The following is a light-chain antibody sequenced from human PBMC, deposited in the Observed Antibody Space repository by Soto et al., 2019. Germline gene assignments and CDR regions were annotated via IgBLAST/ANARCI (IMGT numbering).Light chain of an antibody. CDR2: EVT. V-gene: IGLV2-8*01. CDR1: SSDVGAYNY. Sequence: QSALTQPPSASGSPGQSVTISCTGTSSDVGAYNYVSWYQQHAGKAHKLVIYEVTKRPSGVPDRSSGSKSANTASLTVSGLQAEDEADYYCSSFASSNTWVFGGGTKLTVL. J-gene: IGLJ3*02. CDR3: SSFASSNTWV.